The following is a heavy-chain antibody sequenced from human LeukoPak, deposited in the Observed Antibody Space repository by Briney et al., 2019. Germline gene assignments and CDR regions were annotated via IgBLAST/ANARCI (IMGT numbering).Heavy chain of an antibody. CDR1: GFTFGDYA. J-gene: IGHJ6*02. D-gene: IGHD2-15*01. CDR3: TRGAVVRHYYYGMDV. Sequence: GGSLRLSSTASGFTFGDYAMSWVRQAPGTGLEWVGFIRSKAYGGTTEYAASVKGRFTISRDDSKSIAYLQMNSLKTEDTAVYYCTRGAVVRHYYYGMDVWGQGTTVTVSS. V-gene: IGHV3-49*04. CDR2: IRSKAYGGTT.